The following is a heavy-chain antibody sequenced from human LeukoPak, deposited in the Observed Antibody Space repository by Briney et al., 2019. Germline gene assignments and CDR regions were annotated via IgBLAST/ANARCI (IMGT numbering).Heavy chain of an antibody. Sequence: GGSLRLSCAASGFTFSSYSMNWVRQAPGKGLEWVSSISSSSSYIYYADSVKGRFTISRDNAKNSLYLQMNSLRAEDTAVYYCARDGRWALYDYVWGSYRPYFDYWGQGTLVTVSS. CDR2: ISSSSSYI. CDR3: ARDGRWALYDYVWGSYRPYFDY. V-gene: IGHV3-21*01. J-gene: IGHJ4*02. D-gene: IGHD3-16*02. CDR1: GFTFSSYS.